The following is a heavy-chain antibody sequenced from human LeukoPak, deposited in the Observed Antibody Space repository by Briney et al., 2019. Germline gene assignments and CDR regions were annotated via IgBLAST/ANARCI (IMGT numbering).Heavy chain of an antibody. Sequence: ASVKVSCKASGYTFTSYGISWVRQAPGQGLEWMGWISAYNGNTNYAQKLQGRVTITTDTSTSTAYMELRSLSSDDTAVYYCARDRAVTTTILGFDPWGQGTLVTVSS. CDR2: ISAYNGNT. CDR1: GYTFTSYG. CDR3: ARDRAVTTTILGFDP. D-gene: IGHD6-19*01. V-gene: IGHV1-18*01. J-gene: IGHJ5*02.